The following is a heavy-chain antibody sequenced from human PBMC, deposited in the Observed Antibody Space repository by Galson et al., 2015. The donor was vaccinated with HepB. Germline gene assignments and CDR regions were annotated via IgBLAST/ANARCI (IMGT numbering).Heavy chain of an antibody. Sequence: SLRLSCAASGFTVSSNYMSWVRQAPGKGLEWVSVIYSGGSTYYADSVKGRFTISRDNSKNTLYLQMNSLRAEDTAVYYCASVGLVQPDYYYYYGMDVWGQGTTVTVSS. J-gene: IGHJ6*02. CDR2: IYSGGST. CDR1: GFTVSSNY. D-gene: IGHD6-19*01. CDR3: ASVGLVQPDYYYYYGMDV. V-gene: IGHV3-53*01.